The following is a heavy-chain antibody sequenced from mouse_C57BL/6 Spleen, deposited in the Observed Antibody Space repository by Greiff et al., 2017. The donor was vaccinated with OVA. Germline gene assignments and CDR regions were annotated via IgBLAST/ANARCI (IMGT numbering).Heavy chain of an antibody. CDR3: ARQRYFDV. CDR1: GFTFSDYY. V-gene: IGHV5-12*01. CDR2: ISNGGGST. J-gene: IGHJ1*03. Sequence: EVNVVESGGGLVQPGGSLKLSCAASGFTFSDYYMYWVRQTPEKRLEWVAYISNGGGSTYYPDTVKGRFTISRDNAKNTLYLQMSRLKSEDTAMYYCARQRYFDVWGTGTTVTVSS.